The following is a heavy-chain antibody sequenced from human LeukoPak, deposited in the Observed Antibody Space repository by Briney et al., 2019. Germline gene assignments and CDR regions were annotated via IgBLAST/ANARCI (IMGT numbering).Heavy chain of an antibody. V-gene: IGHV3-21*01. Sequence: GGSLRLSCAASGFTFSSYWMSWVRQAPGKGLEWVSSISGSSTYIYYSDSLKGRFTISRDNAKNSLYLQMNSLRVEDTAVYYCARDVKGRRYYYMDVWGKGTTVTVSS. CDR3: ARDVKGRRYYYMDV. J-gene: IGHJ6*03. CDR1: GFTFSSYW. D-gene: IGHD3-10*01. CDR2: ISGSSTYI.